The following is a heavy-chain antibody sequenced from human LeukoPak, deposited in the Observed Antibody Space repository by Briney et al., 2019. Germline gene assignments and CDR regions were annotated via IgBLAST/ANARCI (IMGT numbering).Heavy chain of an antibody. CDR1: GYTSTSYD. D-gene: IGHD2-2*01. Sequence: ASVKVSCKASGYTSTSYDINWVRQATGQGLEWMGWMNPNSGNTGYAQKFQGRVTMTRNTSISTAYMELSSLRSEDTAVYYCARGYCSSTSCSYYYYYYGMDVWGQGTTVTVSS. CDR2: MNPNSGNT. V-gene: IGHV1-8*01. J-gene: IGHJ6*02. CDR3: ARGYCSSTSCSYYYYYYGMDV.